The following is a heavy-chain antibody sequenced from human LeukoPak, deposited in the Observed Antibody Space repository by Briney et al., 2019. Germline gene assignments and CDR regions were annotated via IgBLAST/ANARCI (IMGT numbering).Heavy chain of an antibody. Sequence: SETLSLTCTVSGGSFSTYYWSWIRQPPGKGLEWIGYINYSGPTNYNPSLKSRITISVDTSKNQFSLKLSSVTAADTAVYYCARHDAGIAARPFDNWGQGTLVTVSS. CDR2: INYSGPT. J-gene: IGHJ4*02. D-gene: IGHD6-6*01. CDR3: ARHDAGIAARPFDN. CDR1: GGSFSTYY. V-gene: IGHV4-59*08.